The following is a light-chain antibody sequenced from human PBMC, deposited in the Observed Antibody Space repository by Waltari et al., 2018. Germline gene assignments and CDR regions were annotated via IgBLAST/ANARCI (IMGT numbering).Light chain of an antibody. CDR3: QQYNRWPPIT. Sequence: EIVMTQSPASLSVSPGETGTLSCRASQSVSSNVAWYQKKPGQAPRLLIYDASTRATSIPAKFRGSGSGTEFTLTISSLQSEDFAVYYCQQYNRWPPITFGHGTRLEIK. V-gene: IGKV3-15*01. CDR1: QSVSSN. J-gene: IGKJ5*01. CDR2: DAS.